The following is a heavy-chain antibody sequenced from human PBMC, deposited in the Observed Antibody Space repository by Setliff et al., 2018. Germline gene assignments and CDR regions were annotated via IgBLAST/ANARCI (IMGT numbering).Heavy chain of an antibody. CDR2: IYDSGNT. CDR1: GGSINSYH. V-gene: IGHV4-59*01. CDR3: ARDKGYNHYYMDV. Sequence: SETLSLTCTVSGGSINSYHWRWIRQPPGKGLERIGYIYDSGNTYYNPSLKSRVTISVDMSTNQFSLNLTSVTAADTAVYYCARDKGYNHYYMDVWGKGTTVT. J-gene: IGHJ6*03.